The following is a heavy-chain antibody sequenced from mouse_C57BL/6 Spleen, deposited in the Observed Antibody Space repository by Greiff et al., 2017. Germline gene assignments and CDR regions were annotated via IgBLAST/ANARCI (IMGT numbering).Heavy chain of an antibody. CDR2: IYPGDGDT. V-gene: IGHV1-80*01. D-gene: IGHD1-1*01. Sequence: QVQLQQSGAELVKPGASVKLSCKASGYAFSSYWMHWVKQRPGQGLEWIGQIYPGDGDTNYNGKFKGKATLTADKSSSTAYMQLSSLTSEDSAVYFWGRSTTGDWDFDGWGTGTTVTVSS. J-gene: IGHJ1*03. CDR3: GRSTTGDWDFDG. CDR1: GYAFSSYW.